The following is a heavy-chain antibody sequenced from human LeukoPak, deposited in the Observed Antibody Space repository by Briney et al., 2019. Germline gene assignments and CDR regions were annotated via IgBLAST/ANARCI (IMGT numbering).Heavy chain of an antibody. CDR1: GGSISSYY. CDR2: IYYSGST. D-gene: IGHD3-10*01. Sequence: PSETLSLTCTVSGGSISSYYWSWIRQPPGKGLEWIGYIYYSGSTNYNPSLKSRVTISVDTSKNQFSLKLSSVTAADTAVYYCARRGYGSGSSSDYFDYWGQGTLVTVSS. V-gene: IGHV4-59*12. J-gene: IGHJ4*02. CDR3: ARRGYGSGSSSDYFDY.